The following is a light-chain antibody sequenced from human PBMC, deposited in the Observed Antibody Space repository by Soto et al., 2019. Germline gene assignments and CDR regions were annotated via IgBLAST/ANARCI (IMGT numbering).Light chain of an antibody. CDR2: GVS. J-gene: IGKJ1*01. CDR3: QQYGSSGT. V-gene: IGKV3-20*01. CDR1: QSVNSNY. Sequence: EIVLTQSPGTLSLSPVERATLSCRASQSVNSNYLAWHQQKPGQAPRLLIYGVSSRATGIPDRFSGSGSGTDFTLTISRLEPEDFAVYYCQQYGSSGTFGQGTKVDIK.